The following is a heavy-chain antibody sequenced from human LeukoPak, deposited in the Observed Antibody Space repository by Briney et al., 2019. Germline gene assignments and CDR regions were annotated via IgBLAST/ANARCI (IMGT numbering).Heavy chain of an antibody. D-gene: IGHD6-19*01. V-gene: IGHV1-2*02. CDR2: INPNGGGT. CDR1: GYTFTGYY. Sequence: ASVKVSCKASGYTFTGYYMHWVRQAPGQGLEWMGWINPNGGGTNYAQKFQGRVTMTRDTSISTAYMELSRLRSDDTAVYYCAREARQWLVPDLRAFDIWGQGTMVTVSS. J-gene: IGHJ3*02. CDR3: AREARQWLVPDLRAFDI.